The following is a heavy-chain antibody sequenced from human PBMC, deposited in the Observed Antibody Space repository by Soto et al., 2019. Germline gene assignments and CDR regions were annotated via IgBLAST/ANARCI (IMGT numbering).Heavy chain of an antibody. CDR1: AYTFTSHG. CDR3: ARVGCTTTSCHSNIDY. V-gene: IGHV1-18*01. CDR2: ISAYNGHT. Sequence: ASVKVSCKAYAYTFTSHGISWVRQAPGQGLEWMGWISAYNGHTKYAQKFQGRATMTTDTSTSTAYMELRSLRSDDTAVYYCARVGCTTTSCHSNIDYWGQGTLVTVSS. D-gene: IGHD2-2*01. J-gene: IGHJ4*02.